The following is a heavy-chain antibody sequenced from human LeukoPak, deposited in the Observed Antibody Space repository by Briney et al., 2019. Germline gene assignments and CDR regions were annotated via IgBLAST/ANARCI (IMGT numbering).Heavy chain of an antibody. J-gene: IGHJ4*02. Sequence: PGRPLRLSCAASEFTFSNYGMHWVRQAPGKGLEWVAVISFDGSNKYYADSVKGRFTISRDNSKNTLYLQMNSLRAEDTAVYYWAKDRRGGYQLLFVDFWGQGTLVTVSS. CDR3: AKDRRGGYQLLFVDF. CDR2: ISFDGSNK. D-gene: IGHD2-2*01. V-gene: IGHV3-30*18. CDR1: EFTFSNYG.